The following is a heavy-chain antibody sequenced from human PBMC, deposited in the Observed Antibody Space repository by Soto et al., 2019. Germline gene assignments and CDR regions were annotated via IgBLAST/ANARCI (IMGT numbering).Heavy chain of an antibody. Sequence: QAQLVQSGAEVKKPGASVKVSCKASGYSFSSYGITWVRQAPGQGLEWLGWIRPYNVNTRFAQRLQGRVTMTPDTSTRTTYLDLRCMRSDCTAISCCARGGYYESSGARNYHYYGMDEWGQGTTVTVSS. J-gene: IGHJ6*02. V-gene: IGHV1-18*01. CDR3: ARGGYYESSGARNYHYYGMDE. D-gene: IGHD3-22*01. CDR1: GYSFSSYG. CDR2: IRPYNVNT.